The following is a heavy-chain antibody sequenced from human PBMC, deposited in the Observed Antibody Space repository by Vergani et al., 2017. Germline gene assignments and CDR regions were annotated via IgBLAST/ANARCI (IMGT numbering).Heavy chain of an antibody. CDR1: GYSFNTYG. CDR2: IGYDGRIK. D-gene: IGHD2-15*01. J-gene: IGHJ4*02. CDR3: AKEGGGYCSGGTCYPEY. Sequence: QVQLVETGGGVVQPGGSLRLYCATSGYSFNTYGAHWVRQAPGKGLEWVAFIGYDGRIKYNVDSVKGRFTISRDTSKNTLYLQMKSLRPEDTAVYYCAKEGGGYCSGGTCYPEYWGQGTLVIVSS. V-gene: IGHV3-30*02.